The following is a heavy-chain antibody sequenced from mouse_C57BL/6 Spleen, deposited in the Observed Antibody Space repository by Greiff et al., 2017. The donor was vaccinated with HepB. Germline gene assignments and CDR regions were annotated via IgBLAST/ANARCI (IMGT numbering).Heavy chain of an antibody. CDR1: GYTFTSYW. Sequence: QVQLQQPGAELVRPGSSVKLSCKASGYTFTSYWMHWVKQRPIQGLEWIGNIDPSDSETHYNQKFKDKATLTVDKSSSTAYMQLSSLTSEDSAVYYCARGLRSYAMDYWGQGTSVTVSS. CDR3: ARGLRSYAMDY. J-gene: IGHJ4*01. D-gene: IGHD1-1*01. V-gene: IGHV1-52*01. CDR2: IDPSDSET.